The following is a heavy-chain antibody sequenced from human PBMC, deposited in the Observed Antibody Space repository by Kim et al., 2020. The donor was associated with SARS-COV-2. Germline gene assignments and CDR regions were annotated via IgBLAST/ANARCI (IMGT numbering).Heavy chain of an antibody. Sequence: AAPVKGRFTISRDDSKNTLYLQMNSLKTEDTAVYYCTTDGSDIVATIFDYWGQGTLVTVSS. D-gene: IGHD5-12*01. J-gene: IGHJ4*02. V-gene: IGHV3-15*01. CDR3: TTDGSDIVATIFDY.